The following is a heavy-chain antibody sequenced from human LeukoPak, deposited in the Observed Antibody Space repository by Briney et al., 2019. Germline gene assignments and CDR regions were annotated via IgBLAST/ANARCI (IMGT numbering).Heavy chain of an antibody. CDR3: ARDLKGPTTIFGVVIENYYYMDV. V-gene: IGHV1-2*02. CDR2: MNPHSGGT. Sequence: ASVKVSCKTSGYTFTAYYMHWVRQAPGQGLEWMGWMNPHSGGTDYAQKFQGRVTMTRDTSISTAYMELSRLRSDDTAVYYCARDLKGPTTIFGVVIENYYYMDVWGKGTTVTVSS. D-gene: IGHD3-3*01. CDR1: GYTFTAYY. J-gene: IGHJ6*03.